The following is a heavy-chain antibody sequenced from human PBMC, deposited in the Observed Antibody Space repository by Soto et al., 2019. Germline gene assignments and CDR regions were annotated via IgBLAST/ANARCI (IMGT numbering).Heavy chain of an antibody. Sequence: SETLSLTCTVSGGSISDYYWSWIRQPPGKGLEWIGYIYYSGSTSYNPSLKSRVTISVDTSKNQFSLKLSSVTAADTAVYYCARGTLQQLVRLTDAFDIWGQGTMVTVSS. CDR2: IYYSGST. CDR3: ARGTLQQLVRLTDAFDI. CDR1: GGSISDYY. V-gene: IGHV4-59*01. D-gene: IGHD6-13*01. J-gene: IGHJ3*02.